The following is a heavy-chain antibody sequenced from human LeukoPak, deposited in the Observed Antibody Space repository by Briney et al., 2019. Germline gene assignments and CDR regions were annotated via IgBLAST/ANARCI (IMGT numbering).Heavy chain of an antibody. CDR1: GFIFSSYG. CDR2: IWYDGSNK. Sequence: PGGSLRLSCAASGFIFSSYGMPWVRQAPGKGLEWVAVIWYDGSNKYYADSVKGRFTTSRDNSKNTLYLQMNSLRAEDTAVYYCASRTETIDYWGQGTLVTVSS. CDR3: ASRTETIDY. V-gene: IGHV3-33*01. J-gene: IGHJ4*02. D-gene: IGHD1-1*01.